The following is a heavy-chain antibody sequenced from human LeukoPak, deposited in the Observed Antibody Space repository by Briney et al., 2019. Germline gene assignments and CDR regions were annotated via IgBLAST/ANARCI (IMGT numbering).Heavy chain of an antibody. CDR1: SGSISGHY. Sequence: SETLSLTCTVTSGSISGHYWSWIRQPAGKEMQWIGRIYTSGATNHNPSLKSRVTMSIDTSKKEFTLKLTSVTAADTAVYYCARDQYFDFWSSTATPYYFDYWGQGTLVTVSS. D-gene: IGHD3-3*01. V-gene: IGHV4-4*07. CDR3: ARDQYFDFWSSTATPYYFDY. CDR2: IYTSGAT. J-gene: IGHJ4*02.